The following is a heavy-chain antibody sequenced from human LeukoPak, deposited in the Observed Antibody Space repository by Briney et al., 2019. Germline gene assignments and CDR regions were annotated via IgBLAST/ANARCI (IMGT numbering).Heavy chain of an antibody. Sequence: NSSETLSLTCTVSNYSISSDYYWGWIRQPPGKGLEWIGSLFHSGTIYYTPSLKSRVTISVDTSKNQFSLKLSSVTAADTAVYYCARQGGSGIDYWGQGTLVTVSS. CDR2: LFHSGTI. CDR1: NYSISSDYY. CDR3: ARQGGSGIDY. V-gene: IGHV4-38-2*02. J-gene: IGHJ4*02. D-gene: IGHD3-10*01.